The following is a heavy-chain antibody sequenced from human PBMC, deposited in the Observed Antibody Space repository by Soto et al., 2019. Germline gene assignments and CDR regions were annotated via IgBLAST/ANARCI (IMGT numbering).Heavy chain of an antibody. CDR1: GFTFSSYD. CDR3: AREAAAGDFDY. J-gene: IGHJ4*02. V-gene: IGHV3-13*05. Sequence: GGSLRLSCAASGFTFSSYDMHWVRQATGKGLEWVSAIGTAGDPYYPGSVKGRFTISRENAKNSLYLQMNSLRAGDTAVYYGAREAAAGDFDYWGQGTLVTVSS. D-gene: IGHD6-13*01. CDR2: IGTAGDP.